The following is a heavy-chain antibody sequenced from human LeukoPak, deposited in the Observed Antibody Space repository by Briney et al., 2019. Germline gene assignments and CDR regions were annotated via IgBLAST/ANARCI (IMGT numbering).Heavy chain of an antibody. Sequence: SGGSLRLSCAASGFTFSSYSMTWVRQAPGKGLEWVSSISSSSSYIYYADSVKGRFTISRDNAKNSLYLQMNSLRAEDTALYYCAKDIEYSSSSYFDYWGQGTLVTVSS. J-gene: IGHJ4*02. CDR2: ISSSSSYI. CDR3: AKDIEYSSSSYFDY. V-gene: IGHV3-21*04. CDR1: GFTFSSYS. D-gene: IGHD6-6*01.